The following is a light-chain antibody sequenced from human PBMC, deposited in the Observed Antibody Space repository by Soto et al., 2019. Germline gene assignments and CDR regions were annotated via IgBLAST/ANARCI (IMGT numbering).Light chain of an antibody. CDR2: DVS. CDR1: SSDIGRYNY. CDR3: CSYAGSNTWV. J-gene: IGLJ3*02. Sequence: QSALTQPRSASGSPGQSVTISCTGTSSDIGRYNYVSWYHHHPGKVPRLMIYDVSERPSGVPDRFSGSKSANTASLTISGLQAEDEADYFCCSYAGSNTWVFGGGTKVTVL. V-gene: IGLV2-11*01.